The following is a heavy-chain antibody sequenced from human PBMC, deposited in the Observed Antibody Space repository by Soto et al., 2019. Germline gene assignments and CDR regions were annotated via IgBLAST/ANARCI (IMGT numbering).Heavy chain of an antibody. V-gene: IGHV3-23*01. Sequence: EVQLLESGGGSVQPGGSLRLSCAASGFTFSSYAMHWVRRPPGKGLEWVSSISGSGGTAYYADSVKGRFSISRDSLVNTLYLQMNSLRAEDTAVYYCAKGGGQNWAFDYWGQGTVVTVSP. CDR2: ISGSGGTA. CDR3: AKGGGQNWAFDY. D-gene: IGHD7-27*01. CDR1: GFTFSSYA. J-gene: IGHJ4*02.